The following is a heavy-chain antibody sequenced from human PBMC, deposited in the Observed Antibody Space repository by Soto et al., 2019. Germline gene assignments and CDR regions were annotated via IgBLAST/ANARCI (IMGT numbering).Heavy chain of an antibody. CDR3: ARDVFCGGAPACPDMDV. J-gene: IGHJ6*02. CDR2: ISGYNGNT. D-gene: IGHD2-21*01. CDR1: GYTFSGYS. V-gene: IGHV1-18*04. Sequence: QVVLEQSGGEVKKPGASVKVSCKASGYTFSGYSITWVRQAPGQGLEWMGRISGYNGNTNYARTLRGRLTLTTDTSTSTAYMELRSLTSDDTAVYYCARDVFCGGAPACPDMDVCGQGTTVTVSS.